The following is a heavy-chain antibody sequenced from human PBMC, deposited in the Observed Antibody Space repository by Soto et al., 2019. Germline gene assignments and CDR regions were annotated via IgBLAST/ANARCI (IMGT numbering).Heavy chain of an antibody. J-gene: IGHJ5*02. V-gene: IGHV4-31*03. CDR3: ARSFYDLLPATGGHWCDP. Sequence: PWETLSLTGSVSGGSISSGGYYWSWFRQHPGKGLVWIGYIYYSGSTYYTPSLKSRFTISVDTSKNHFSLRVSSGTAADTAYDQCARSFYDLLPATGGHWCDPRGHGALVSVS. CDR2: IYYSGST. CDR1: GGSISSGGYY. D-gene: IGHD3-9*01.